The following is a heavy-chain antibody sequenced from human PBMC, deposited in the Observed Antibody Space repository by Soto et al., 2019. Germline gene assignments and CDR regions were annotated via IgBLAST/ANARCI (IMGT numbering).Heavy chain of an antibody. CDR2: IYWDDDK. CDR3: AHIRNSWYGVAGTFDY. CDR1: GFSLSTSGVG. J-gene: IGHJ4*02. Sequence: SGPTLVKPTQTLTLTCTFSGFSLSTSGVGVGWIRQPPGKALEWLALIYWDDDKRYSPSLKSRLTITKDTSKNQVVLTMTNMDPVDTATYYCAHIRNSWYGVAGTFDYWGQGTLVTVSS. D-gene: IGHD6-19*01. V-gene: IGHV2-5*02.